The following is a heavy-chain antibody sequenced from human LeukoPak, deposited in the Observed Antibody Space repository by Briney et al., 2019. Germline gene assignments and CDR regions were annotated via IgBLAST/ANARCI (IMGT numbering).Heavy chain of an antibody. Sequence: GGSLRLSCAASGFTFNNYAMNWVRQAPGKGLEWVSVISGSGGTTYYADSVKGRFTISRDNSKNTLYLQMNSLRAEDTAIYYCVKLRTGTATNFDYWGQGTLVTVSS. CDR3: VKLRTGTATNFDY. D-gene: IGHD1-1*01. V-gene: IGHV3-23*01. CDR2: ISGSGGTT. CDR1: GFTFNNYA. J-gene: IGHJ4*02.